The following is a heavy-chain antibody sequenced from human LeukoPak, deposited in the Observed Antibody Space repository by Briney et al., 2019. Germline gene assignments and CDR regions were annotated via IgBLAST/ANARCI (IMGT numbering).Heavy chain of an antibody. CDR2: IYYSGST. J-gene: IGHJ2*01. Sequence: SETLSLTCTVSGGSISSYYWSWIRQPPGKGLEWIGHIYYSGSTNYNPSLKSRVTISVDTSKDQFSLKLSSVTAADTAVYYCARRPDYGDYWYFDLWGRGTLVTVPS. CDR3: ARRPDYGDYWYFDL. V-gene: IGHV4-59*08. D-gene: IGHD4-17*01. CDR1: GGSISSYY.